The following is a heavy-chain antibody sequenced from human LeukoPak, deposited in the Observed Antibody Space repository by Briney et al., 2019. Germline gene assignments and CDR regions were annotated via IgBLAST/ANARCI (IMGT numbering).Heavy chain of an antibody. CDR2: ISGSGHNT. CDR1: GFTFTNYA. Sequence: GGSLRLSCAASGFTFTNYAITWIRQAPGKGLEWVSTISGSGHNTYYADSVQGRFTISRDNSKNTLFLQMNSLRAEDTAVYYCAKDPNGDYVGAFDMWCQGTMVTVSS. CDR3: AKDPNGDYVGAFDM. J-gene: IGHJ3*02. V-gene: IGHV3-23*01. D-gene: IGHD4-17*01.